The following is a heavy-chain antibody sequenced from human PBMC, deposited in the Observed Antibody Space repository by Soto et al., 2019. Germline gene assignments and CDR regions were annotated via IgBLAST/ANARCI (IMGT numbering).Heavy chain of an antibody. J-gene: IGHJ5*02. D-gene: IGHD6-19*01. CDR1: GFPFSSYG. CDR2: IGGSGSPI. V-gene: IGHV3-48*02. CDR3: ASDAGYSSGWYAGNWFDP. Sequence: GGSLRLSCAASGFPFSSYGMNWVRQAPGKGLEWVSYIGGSGSPIFYADSVKGRFTISRDNAKYSVYLQMNSLRDEDTAVYYCASDAGYSSGWYAGNWFDPWGQGTLVTVSS.